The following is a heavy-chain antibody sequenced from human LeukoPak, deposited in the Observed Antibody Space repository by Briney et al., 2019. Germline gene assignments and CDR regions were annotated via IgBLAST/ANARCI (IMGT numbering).Heavy chain of an antibody. CDR1: GGSISSYY. CDR3: ARSGEGVLRFLEWLPGRDWFDP. Sequence: SETLSLTCTVSGGSISSYYWSWIRQPAGKGLEWIGRIYTSGSTNYNPSLKSRVTMSVDTSKNQFSLKLSSVTAADTAVYYCARSGEGVLRFLEWLPGRDWFDPWGQGTLVTVSS. J-gene: IGHJ5*02. CDR2: IYTSGST. V-gene: IGHV4-4*07. D-gene: IGHD3-3*01.